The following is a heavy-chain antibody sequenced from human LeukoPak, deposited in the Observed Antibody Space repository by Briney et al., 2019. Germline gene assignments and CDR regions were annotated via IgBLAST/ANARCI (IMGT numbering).Heavy chain of an antibody. CDR3: TKDRERGDSYGYGLDF. D-gene: IGHD5-18*01. CDR1: GFTFDDYA. Sequence: GGSLRLSCAAPGFTFDDYAMHWVRHAPGKGLEWVSGICWNSDGIGYADSVKGRFTISRDNAKNSLYLQMNSLRAEDTALYYCTKDRERGDSYGYGLDFWGQGTLVTVSP. CDR2: ICWNSDGI. V-gene: IGHV3-9*01. J-gene: IGHJ4*02.